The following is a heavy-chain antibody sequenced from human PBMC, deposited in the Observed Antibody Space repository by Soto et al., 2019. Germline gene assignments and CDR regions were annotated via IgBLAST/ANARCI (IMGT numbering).Heavy chain of an antibody. CDR2: INPNSGGT. Sequence: ASVKVSCKASGYTFTGYYMHWVRQAPGQGLEWMGWINPNSGGTNYAQKFQGRVTMTRDTSISTAYMEPSRLRSDDTAVYYCARGIGLGGQHDMDVWGQGTTVTVSS. V-gene: IGHV1-2*02. J-gene: IGHJ6*02. CDR3: ARGIGLGGQHDMDV. CDR1: GYTFTGYY. D-gene: IGHD1-26*01.